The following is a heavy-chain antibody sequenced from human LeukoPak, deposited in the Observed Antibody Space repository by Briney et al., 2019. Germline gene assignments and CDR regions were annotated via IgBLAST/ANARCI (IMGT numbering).Heavy chain of an antibody. CDR2: IYPDDSDT. V-gene: IGHV5-51*01. CDR3: ARTFYYESSAYYPDY. D-gene: IGHD3-22*01. Sequence: GESLKISCKASGYSFSTYWIGWVRQMPGKGLEWMGIIYPDDSDTRSSPSFRGQVTISADKSITTAYLQWSSLKASDTAMYYCARTFYYESSAYYPDYWGQGTLVTVSS. CDR1: GYSFSTYW. J-gene: IGHJ4*02.